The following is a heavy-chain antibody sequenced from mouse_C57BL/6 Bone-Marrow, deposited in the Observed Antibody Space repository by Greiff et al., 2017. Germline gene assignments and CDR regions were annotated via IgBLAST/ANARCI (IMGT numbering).Heavy chain of an antibody. D-gene: IGHD2-2*01. CDR1: GYTFTSYW. CDR2: IHPNSGST. CDR3: SSSTYGYDGGDY. V-gene: IGHV1-64*01. Sequence: QVQLKQPGAELVKPGASVKLSCKASGYTFTSYWMHWVKQRPGQGLEWIGMIHPNSGSTNYNEKFKSKATLTVDKSSSTAYMQLSSLTSEDSAVYYCSSSTYGYDGGDYWGQGTTLTVSS. J-gene: IGHJ2*01.